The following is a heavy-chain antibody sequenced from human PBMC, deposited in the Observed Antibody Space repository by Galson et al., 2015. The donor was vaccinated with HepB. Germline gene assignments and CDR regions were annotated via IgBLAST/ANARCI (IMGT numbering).Heavy chain of an antibody. CDR2: VIPLFGSA. J-gene: IGHJ3*02. CDR3: ARVSRAIFRLYDAFEI. CDR1: GGTFNNYA. D-gene: IGHD2/OR15-2a*01. Sequence: SVKVSCKASGGTFNNYAINWVRQAPGHGLEWMGGVIPLFGSANYAQKFQGRVTITADEATSTAFMELSGLRSDDTAVYYWARVSRAIFRLYDAFEIWGQGTLATVSS. V-gene: IGHV1-69*13.